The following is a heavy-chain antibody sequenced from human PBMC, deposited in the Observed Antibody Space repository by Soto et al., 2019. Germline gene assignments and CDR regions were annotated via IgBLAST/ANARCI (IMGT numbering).Heavy chain of an antibody. CDR1: GYTFTSYD. CDR2: MNPDSGNT. Sequence: QVQLVQSGAEVRTPGASVKVSCKASGYTFTSYDINWVRQATGQGPEWMGWMNPDSGNTGYVQKLQGRVTMTRNTAISTAYMELSSLRSEDTAVYYCARSVGGSNVNFDYWGQGTLVTVSS. V-gene: IGHV1-8*01. D-gene: IGHD3-10*01. CDR3: ARSVGGSNVNFDY. J-gene: IGHJ4*02.